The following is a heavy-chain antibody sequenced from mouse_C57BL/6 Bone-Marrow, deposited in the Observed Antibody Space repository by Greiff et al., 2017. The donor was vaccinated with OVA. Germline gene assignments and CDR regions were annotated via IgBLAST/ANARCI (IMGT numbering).Heavy chain of an antibody. CDR3: TIDDPSYYDYDGAMDY. D-gene: IGHD2-4*01. J-gene: IGHJ4*01. Sequence: EVKLVESGEGLVKPGGSLKLSCAASGFTFSSYAMSWVRQTPEKRLEWVAYLSSGGDYISYADTVKGRFTLTRDNARNTLYLQMSSLKSEYTVMYYCTIDDPSYYDYDGAMDYWGQGTSVTVSS. CDR1: GFTFSSYA. V-gene: IGHV5-9-1*02. CDR2: LSSGGDYI.